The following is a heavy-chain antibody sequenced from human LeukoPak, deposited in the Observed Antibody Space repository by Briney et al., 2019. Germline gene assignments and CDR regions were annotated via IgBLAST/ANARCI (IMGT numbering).Heavy chain of an antibody. V-gene: IGHV4-34*01. CDR3: ARRKVPNAFDI. CDR1: GGSFSGYY. J-gene: IGHJ3*02. Sequence: SATLSLTCAVYGGSFSGYYWSWIRQPPGKGLEWIGEINHSGSTNYNPSLKSRVTISVDTSKNQFSLKLSSVTAADTAVYYCARRKVPNAFDIWGQGTMVTVSS. CDR2: INHSGST.